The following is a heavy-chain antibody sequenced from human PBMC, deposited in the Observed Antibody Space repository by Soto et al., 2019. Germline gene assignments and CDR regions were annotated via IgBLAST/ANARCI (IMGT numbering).Heavy chain of an antibody. CDR2: IYYSAST. J-gene: IGHJ6*02. D-gene: IGHD5-12*01. V-gene: IGHV4-59*01. Sequence: SETLSLTCTVSGGSMSSYYWNWIRQSPGTGLQWIGYIYYSASTSYNPSLKSRVTISVVTSNNQFSLKLGSVTAADTAVYYCARAWGGFFFYGMDVWGRGTTVT. CDR1: GGSMSSYY. CDR3: ARAWGGFFFYGMDV.